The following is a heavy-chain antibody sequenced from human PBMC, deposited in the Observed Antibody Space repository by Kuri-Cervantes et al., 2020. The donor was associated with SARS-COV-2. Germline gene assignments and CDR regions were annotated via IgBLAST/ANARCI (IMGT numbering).Heavy chain of an antibody. D-gene: IGHD6-13*01. CDR1: GFTFSSYS. Sequence: GESLKISCAASGFTFSSYSMSWVRQAPGKGLEWVSYISSTSSTIYYADSVKGRFTISRDNSKNTLYLQMNSLRAEDTAVYYCAKCSDIAAAGQTDYWGQGTLVTVSS. CDR2: ISSTSSTI. J-gene: IGHJ4*02. V-gene: IGHV3-48*01. CDR3: AKCSDIAAAGQTDY.